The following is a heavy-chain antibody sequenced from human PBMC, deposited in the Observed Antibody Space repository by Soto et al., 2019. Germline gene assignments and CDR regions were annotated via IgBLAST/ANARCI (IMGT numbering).Heavy chain of an antibody. Sequence: GGSLRLSCAASGVTLSGYAMDWVRQDPGKGLEYVSGISSNGVGTYYANSVQGRFTISRDNSKNTVYLQMGSLRPEDMAVYYCARRARPDFYYMDVWGKGTTVTVSS. D-gene: IGHD6-6*01. V-gene: IGHV3-64*01. CDR3: ARRARPDFYYMDV. J-gene: IGHJ6*03. CDR2: ISSNGVGT. CDR1: GVTLSGYA.